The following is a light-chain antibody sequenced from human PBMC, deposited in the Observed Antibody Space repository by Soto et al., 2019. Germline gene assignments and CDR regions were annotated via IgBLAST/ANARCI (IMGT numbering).Light chain of an antibody. J-gene: IGKJ2*01. V-gene: IGKV3-15*01. CDR3: QQYNNWYA. CDR2: GAS. CDR1: KIVGND. Sequence: ETVTAQSPATLSVSPGGRATLSCRASKIVGNDLDWYQQKPGQAPRLLIQGASTRATGVPARFSGSGSGTEFTLTISSLQSEDVAVYYCQQYNNWYAFAQGTKLEIK.